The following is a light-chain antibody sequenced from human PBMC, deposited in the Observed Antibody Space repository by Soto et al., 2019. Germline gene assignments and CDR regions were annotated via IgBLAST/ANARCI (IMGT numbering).Light chain of an antibody. V-gene: IGKV3-11*01. CDR3: QHGGA. Sequence: EILLTQSPATLSLSPGERATLSCRAGQSISHFLVWYQQKPSQAPRLLIYDASNRATDIPARFSGSGSGTDFTLAISRLATDDFAVYYCQHGGAFGPGTKVEIK. CDR2: DAS. J-gene: IGKJ3*01. CDR1: QSISHF.